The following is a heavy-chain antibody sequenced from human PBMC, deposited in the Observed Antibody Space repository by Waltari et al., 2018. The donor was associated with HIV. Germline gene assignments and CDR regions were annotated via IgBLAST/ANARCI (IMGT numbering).Heavy chain of an antibody. CDR1: GFNFGNYW. CDR2: VKEDGTEE. Sequence: VESGGGVAQPGESRKLSCRGSGFNFGNYWMSWVRQPPGKGREWLANVKEDGTEEYYLESMKGRFTIYRENDKSTMYLQMDNLRVDDTAMYHCTRGAIYSSGPFDAFDVWGPGTSVVVSS. D-gene: IGHD3-22*01. J-gene: IGHJ3*01. V-gene: IGHV3-7*03. CDR3: TRGAIYSSGPFDAFDV.